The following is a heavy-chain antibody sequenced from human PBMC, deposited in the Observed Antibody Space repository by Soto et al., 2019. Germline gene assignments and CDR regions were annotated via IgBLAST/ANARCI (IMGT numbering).Heavy chain of an antibody. CDR3: ARDHIWLPNSYYYYYYMDV. V-gene: IGHV3-48*01. D-gene: IGHD3-9*01. Sequence: GGSLRLSCAASGFTFSSYSMNWVSQAPGKGLEWVSYISSSSSTIYYADSVKGRFTISRDNAKNSLYLQMNSLRAEDTAVYYCARDHIWLPNSYYYYYYMDVWGKGTTVTVSS. CDR1: GFTFSSYS. CDR2: ISSSSSTI. J-gene: IGHJ6*03.